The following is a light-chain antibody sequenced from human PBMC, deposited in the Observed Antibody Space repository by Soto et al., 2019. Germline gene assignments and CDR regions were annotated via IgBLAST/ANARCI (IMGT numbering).Light chain of an antibody. V-gene: IGKV1-39*01. CDR2: AAS. CDR1: QSISNH. J-gene: IGKJ1*01. CDR3: QQSYSSHPT. Sequence: DIQMTQSPSSLSASVEDRVIITCRASQSISNHLNWYQQKPGKATKLLIFAASSLQSGVPSRFSGSRSGPDFTLTISSLQPEDFATYYCQQSYSSHPTFGQGTKVDIX.